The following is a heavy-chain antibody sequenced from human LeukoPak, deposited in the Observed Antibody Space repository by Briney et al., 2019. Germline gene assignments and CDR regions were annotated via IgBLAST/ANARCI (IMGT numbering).Heavy chain of an antibody. D-gene: IGHD1-14*01. Sequence: PGGSLRLSCAASGFTFSSYGMHWVRQAPGKGLEWVAVIWYDGSNKYYADSVKGRFTISRDNSKNTLYLQMNSLRAEDTAEYYCARVRRNDAFDIWGQGTMVTVSS. CDR1: GFTFSSYG. CDR3: ARVRRNDAFDI. V-gene: IGHV3-33*01. CDR2: IWYDGSNK. J-gene: IGHJ3*02.